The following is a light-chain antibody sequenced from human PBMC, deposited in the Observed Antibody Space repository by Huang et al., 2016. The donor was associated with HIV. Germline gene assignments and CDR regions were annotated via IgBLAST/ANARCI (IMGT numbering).Light chain of an antibody. J-gene: IGKJ4*01. V-gene: IGKV3-15*01. CDR1: QSVSNN. Sequence: EIVMTQSPATLSVSPGERATLFCMARQSVSNNLAWYQQKLGQAPRLLIYGASTRATGIPARFSGSGSGTEFTLTISSLQSEDFAVYYCQQYNKWPPPFGGGTKVEIK. CDR2: GAS. CDR3: QQYNKWPPP.